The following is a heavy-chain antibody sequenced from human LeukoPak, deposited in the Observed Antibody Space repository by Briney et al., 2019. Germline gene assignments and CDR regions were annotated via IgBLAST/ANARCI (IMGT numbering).Heavy chain of an antibody. D-gene: IGHD1-26*01. Sequence: ASVKVSCKASGDTFTSYYMHWVRQAPGQGLECMGIINPSGTSTSYAQKFQGRVTMTRDMSTSTAYMELSSLRSEDTAVYYCARDPYSGSYSRRKFDYWGQGTLVTVSS. V-gene: IGHV1-46*01. CDR2: INPSGTST. CDR3: ARDPYSGSYSRRKFDY. CDR1: GDTFTSYY. J-gene: IGHJ4*02.